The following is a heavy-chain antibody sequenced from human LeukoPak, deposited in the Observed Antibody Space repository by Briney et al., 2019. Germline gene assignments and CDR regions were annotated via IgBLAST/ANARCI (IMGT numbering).Heavy chain of an antibody. CDR1: GGSISSSNW. V-gene: IGHV4-4*02. J-gene: IGHJ5*02. D-gene: IGHD3-10*01. CDR2: IYHSGST. CDR3: ARDAGSYYKTGFDP. Sequence: SGTLSLTCAVSGGSISSSNWWSWVRQPPGKGLEWIGEIYHSGSTNYDLSLKSRVTISVDKSKNQFSLKLSSVTAADTAVYYCARDAGSYYKTGFDPWGQGTLVTVSS.